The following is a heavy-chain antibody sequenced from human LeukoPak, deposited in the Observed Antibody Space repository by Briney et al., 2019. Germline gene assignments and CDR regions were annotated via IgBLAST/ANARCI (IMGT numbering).Heavy chain of an antibody. CDR2: ISAYNGNT. Sequence: ASVKDSCKASGYTFTSYGISWVRQAPGQGLEWMGWISAYNGNTNYAQKLQGRVTMTTDTSTSTAYMELRSLRSDDTAVYYCARSTIGYCSGGSCYSLDYFDYWGQGTLVTVSS. D-gene: IGHD2-15*01. CDR1: GYTFTSYG. V-gene: IGHV1-18*01. J-gene: IGHJ4*02. CDR3: ARSTIGYCSGGSCYSLDYFDY.